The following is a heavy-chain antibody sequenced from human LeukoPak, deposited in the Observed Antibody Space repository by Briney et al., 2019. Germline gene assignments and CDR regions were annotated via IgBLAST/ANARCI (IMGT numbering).Heavy chain of an antibody. CDR2: IYYSGST. V-gene: IGHV4-59*01. Sequence: SETLSLTCTVPGGSISSYYWSWIRQPPGKGLEWIGYIYYSGSTNYNPSLKSRVTISVDTSKNQFSLKLSSVTAADTAVYYCARGRSRWTGYSNWFDPWGQGTLVTVSS. CDR3: ARGRSRWTGYSNWFDP. CDR1: GGSISSYY. J-gene: IGHJ5*02. D-gene: IGHD3/OR15-3a*01.